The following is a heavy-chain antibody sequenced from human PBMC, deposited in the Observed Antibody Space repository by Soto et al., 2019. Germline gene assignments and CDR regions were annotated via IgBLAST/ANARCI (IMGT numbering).Heavy chain of an antibody. CDR1: GCTFSSSA. Sequence: EVQLLESGGGLVQPGGSLRLSCAASGCTFSSSAISWVRQAPGKGLEWVSAVSANGQGIYYADSVRGRFTISRDNAKNTVFLHMDSMSAEDTAVYYCAKDRLYPRDYWLYWGQGPLVTVSS. CDR3: AKDRLYPRDYWLY. CDR2: VSANGQGI. V-gene: IGHV3-23*01. D-gene: IGHD2-8*02. J-gene: IGHJ1*01.